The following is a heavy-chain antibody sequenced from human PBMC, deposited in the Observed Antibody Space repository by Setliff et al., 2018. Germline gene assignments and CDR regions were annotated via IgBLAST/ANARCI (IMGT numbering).Heavy chain of an antibody. CDR1: GYAFTSYY. Sequence: WASVKVSCKASGYAFTSYYMHWVRQAPGQGLEWMGIINPSGGSTSYAQKFQGRVTMTRDTSTSTVYMELSSLRSEDTAVYYCARRSSSGNGFDYWGQGTQVTVSS. CDR2: INPSGGST. J-gene: IGHJ4*02. V-gene: IGHV1-46*01. D-gene: IGHD6-13*01. CDR3: ARRSSSGNGFDY.